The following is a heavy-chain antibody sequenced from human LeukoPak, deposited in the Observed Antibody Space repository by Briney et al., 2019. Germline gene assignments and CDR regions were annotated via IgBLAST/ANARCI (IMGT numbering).Heavy chain of an antibody. CDR3: AREAGCSYALGY. V-gene: IGHV3-48*01. Sequence: GGSLRLSCAASGFTFSSYSMNWVRQAPGKGLEWVSYISGSSSTIYYADSVKGRFTISRDSAKNSLYLQMNSLRAEDTAVYYCAREAGCSYALGYWGQGTLVTVSS. CDR1: GFTFSSYS. D-gene: IGHD5-18*01. CDR2: ISGSSSTI. J-gene: IGHJ4*02.